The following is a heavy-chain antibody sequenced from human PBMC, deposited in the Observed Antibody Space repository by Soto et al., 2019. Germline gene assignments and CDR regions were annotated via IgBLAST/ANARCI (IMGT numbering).Heavy chain of an antibody. CDR1: GYTFTSYY. Sequence: QVQLVQSGAEVKKPGASVKVSCKASGYTFTSYYMHWVRQAPGQGLECMGIIHPSGGSTSYAQKFQGRVTMTGDTSTSTVYMELSSLRSEDTAVYYCARVPGYSRTLDYWGQGTLVTVSS. CDR2: IHPSGGST. D-gene: IGHD6-13*01. CDR3: ARVPGYSRTLDY. V-gene: IGHV1-46*01. J-gene: IGHJ4*02.